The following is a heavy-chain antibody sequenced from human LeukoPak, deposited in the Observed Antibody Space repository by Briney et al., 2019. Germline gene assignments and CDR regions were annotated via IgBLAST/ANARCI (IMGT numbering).Heavy chain of an antibody. Sequence: RLFCNVSIYIFRTFSVNWVRQASGKGLEGVLYIPGSSSRIYYADSLKGRFTISRDNDQNCLYLHVKSVIDEHRAVYYCARDPDWGRDGYARAYDIWGQGTMVTVSS. CDR1: IYIFRTFS. D-gene: IGHD5-24*01. V-gene: IGHV3-48*02. CDR3: ARDPDWGRDGYARAYDI. CDR2: IPGSSSRI. J-gene: IGHJ3*02.